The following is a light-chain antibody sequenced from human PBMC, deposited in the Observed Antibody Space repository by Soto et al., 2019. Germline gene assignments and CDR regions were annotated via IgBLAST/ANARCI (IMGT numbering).Light chain of an antibody. CDR2: GAS. Sequence: EIVMTQSPATLSVSPGERVTISCRASQSVSSSLAWYPQKPGQAPRLLIYGASTRATGIPARFSGSGSGTVFTLTISSLQSEDFAVYYCQQYNNWSPFTFGPGTKVDIK. V-gene: IGKV3-15*01. CDR1: QSVSSS. J-gene: IGKJ3*01. CDR3: QQYNNWSPFT.